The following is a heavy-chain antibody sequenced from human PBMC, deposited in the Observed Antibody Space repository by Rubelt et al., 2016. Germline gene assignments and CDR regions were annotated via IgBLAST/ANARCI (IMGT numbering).Heavy chain of an antibody. D-gene: IGHD5-12*01. V-gene: IGHV3-23*01. J-gene: IGHJ4*02. CDR2: IGASGGDT. CDR3: AKAPLRYVDF. Sequence: GGSLRLSWAASGFAITNYGMSWVRRAAGTGLGWAPSIGASGGDTNSPDSGRGRLTVSRDNSKNTGFLQMNGRRAEDTAVYYCAKAPLRYVDFWGQGTLVTVSS. CDR1: GFAITNYG.